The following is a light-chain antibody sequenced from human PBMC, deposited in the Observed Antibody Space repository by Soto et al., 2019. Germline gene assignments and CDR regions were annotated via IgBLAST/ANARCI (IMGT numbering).Light chain of an antibody. J-gene: IGKJ4*01. CDR1: QSFSRW. V-gene: IGKV1-5*03. CDR2: ETS. Sequence: DIQMTQSPSTLSASVGDRVTITCRASQSFSRWWAWYQQKPGKAPKLLIYETSNLESGVPSRFSGSGSGTDFTLTISSLQPDDFATYYCQQYEAYPLTFGGGTKVEIK. CDR3: QQYEAYPLT.